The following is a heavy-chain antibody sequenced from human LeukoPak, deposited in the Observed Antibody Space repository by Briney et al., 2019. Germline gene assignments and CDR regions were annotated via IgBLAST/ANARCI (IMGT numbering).Heavy chain of an antibody. CDR2: IIPIFGTA. Sequence: SVKVSCKASGGTFSSYAISWVRQAPGQGLEWMGGIIPIFGTANYAQKFQDRVTITADESTSTAHMELSSLRSEDTAVYYCARAARYCSAGTCYPLDYWGQGTVVTVSS. D-gene: IGHD2-15*01. J-gene: IGHJ4*02. CDR3: ARAARYCSAGTCYPLDY. CDR1: GGTFSSYA. V-gene: IGHV1-69*13.